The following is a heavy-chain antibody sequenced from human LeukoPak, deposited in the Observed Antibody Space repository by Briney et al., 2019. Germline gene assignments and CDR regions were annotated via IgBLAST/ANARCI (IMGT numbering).Heavy chain of an antibody. CDR3: ARHMRGYSYGYPFDY. CDR2: IYYSGST. J-gene: IGHJ4*02. D-gene: IGHD5-18*01. CDR1: GGSISNSY. Sequence: SETLSLTCTVSGGSISNSYWSWIRQPPGKGLEWIGYIYYSGSTNYNPSLKSRVTISVDTSKNQFSLKLSSVTAADTAVYYCARHMRGYSYGYPFDYWGQGTLVTVSS. V-gene: IGHV4-59*08.